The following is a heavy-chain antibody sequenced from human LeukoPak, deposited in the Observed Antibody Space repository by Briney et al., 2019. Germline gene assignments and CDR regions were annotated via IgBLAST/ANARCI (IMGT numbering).Heavy chain of an antibody. CDR3: AKDIKAHRYYFNY. J-gene: IGHJ4*02. V-gene: IGHV3-23*01. CDR1: GFTFSSYA. Sequence: PGGSLRLSCAASGFTFSSYAMNWVRQAPGKGLEWVSGISGSGGSTYYADSVKGRFTIARDNSKNTLYLQMNSLRVEDTAVYYCAKDIKAHRYYFNYWGQGTLVTVSS. D-gene: IGHD3-10*01. CDR2: ISGSGGST.